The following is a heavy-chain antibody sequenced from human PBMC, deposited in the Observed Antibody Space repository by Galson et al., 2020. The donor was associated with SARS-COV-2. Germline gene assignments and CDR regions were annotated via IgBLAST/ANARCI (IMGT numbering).Heavy chain of an antibody. D-gene: IGHD3-10*01. J-gene: IGHJ4*02. Sequence: GGSLRLSCAASGFTFSSYAMSWVRQAPGKGLEWVSAISGSGGSTYYADSVKGRFIISRDNSKNTLYLQMNSLRAEDTAVYYCAKDLGYYGSGSYWGQGTLVTVSS. V-gene: IGHV3-23*01. CDR3: AKDLGYYGSGSY. CDR1: GFTFSSYA. CDR2: ISGSGGST.